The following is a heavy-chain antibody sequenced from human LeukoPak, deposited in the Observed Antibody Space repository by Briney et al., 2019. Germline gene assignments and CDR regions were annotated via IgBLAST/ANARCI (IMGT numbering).Heavy chain of an antibody. CDR1: GGSISSSSYY. Sequence: NPSETLSLTCTVSGGSISSSSYYRGWIRQPPGKGLEWIGSIYYSGSTYYNPSLKSRVTISVDTSKNQFSLKLSSVTAADTAVYYCARLEYYGSGTPGDIWGQGTMVTVSS. CDR2: IYYSGST. J-gene: IGHJ3*02. CDR3: ARLEYYGSGTPGDI. D-gene: IGHD3-10*01. V-gene: IGHV4-39*01.